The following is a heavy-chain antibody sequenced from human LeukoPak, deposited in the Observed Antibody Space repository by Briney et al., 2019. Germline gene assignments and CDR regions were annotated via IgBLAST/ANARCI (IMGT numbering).Heavy chain of an antibody. Sequence: SETLSLTCTVSGGSITTYFWSWIRQPPGKGLEWIGYMYYTGSTYYNPSLKSRVSISVDTSKNQFSLKLNSVTAADTAVYYCAKSNGYGLVDIWGQGTMVTVSS. CDR3: AKSNGYGLVDI. V-gene: IGHV4-59*08. J-gene: IGHJ3*02. D-gene: IGHD3-10*01. CDR1: GGSITTYF. CDR2: MYYTGST.